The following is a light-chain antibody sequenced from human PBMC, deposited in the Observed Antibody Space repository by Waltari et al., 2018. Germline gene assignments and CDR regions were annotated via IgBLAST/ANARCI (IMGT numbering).Light chain of an antibody. J-gene: IGLJ2*01. CDR1: SSDVGGYNF. Sequence: QSALTQPPSASGSPGQSVTISCTGTSSDVGGYNFVSWYQQHPGKAPKLMVYEVTKRPAGVPGRFSGSKSGNTASLTVSGLQAEDEADYYCSSYAGNTIAVFGGGTKLTVL. CDR3: SSYAGNTIAV. V-gene: IGLV2-8*01. CDR2: EVT.